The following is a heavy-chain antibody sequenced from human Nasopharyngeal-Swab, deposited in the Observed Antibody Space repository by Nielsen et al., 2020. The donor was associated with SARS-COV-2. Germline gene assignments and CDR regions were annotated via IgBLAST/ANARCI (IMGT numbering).Heavy chain of an antibody. D-gene: IGHD4-17*01. V-gene: IGHV5-51*01. J-gene: IGHJ3*01. Sequence: GGSLRLSCKGFGHSFSNYWFAWVRQTPGKGLEWMGIIYPGNSDTRYSPSFQGQVTISADKTISTAYLQWSSLRASDTAIYYCARQRTTLTLGRAFDLWGQGTMVTVSS. CDR3: ARQRTTLTLGRAFDL. CDR1: GHSFSNYW. CDR2: IYPGNSDT.